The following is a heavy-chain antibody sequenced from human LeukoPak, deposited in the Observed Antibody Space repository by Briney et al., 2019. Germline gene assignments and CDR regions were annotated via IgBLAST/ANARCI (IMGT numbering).Heavy chain of an antibody. D-gene: IGHD6-13*01. CDR1: GGSISSYY. Sequence: SQTLSLTCTVSGGSISSYYWSWIRQPPGKGLEWIGYIYTSGSTNYNPSLKSRVTISVDTSKNQFSLKLSSVTAADTAVYYCAKISSWPELKFDPWGQGTLVTVSS. V-gene: IGHV4-4*09. J-gene: IGHJ5*02. CDR3: AKISSWPELKFDP. CDR2: IYTSGST.